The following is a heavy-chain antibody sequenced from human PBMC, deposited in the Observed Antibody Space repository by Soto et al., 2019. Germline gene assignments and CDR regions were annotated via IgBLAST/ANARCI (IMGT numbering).Heavy chain of an antibody. V-gene: IGHV4-39*01. J-gene: IGHJ5*01. CDR1: GDSISSKSYC. CDR3: ASNRVWGVFPRFDS. D-gene: IGHD3-16*01. Sequence: QLQLQESGPGLVKPSETLSLTCGVSGDSISSKSYCWDWIRQSPGKGLEWIGSMCHSGSTDYNASLKGRVTLSVDTSKNQVSRKLTSVTAADTAVYFCASNRVWGVFPRFDSGGQGTLVIVSS. CDR2: MCHSGST.